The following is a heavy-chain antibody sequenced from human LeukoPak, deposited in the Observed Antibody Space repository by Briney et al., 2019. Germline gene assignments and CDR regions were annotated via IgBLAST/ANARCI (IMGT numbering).Heavy chain of an antibody. CDR2: IWYDGSNK. J-gene: IGHJ6*02. D-gene: IGHD3-22*01. CDR1: GFTFSSYG. CDR3: AGVPPYYYDSSGYPRLYYGMDV. V-gene: IGHV3-33*01. Sequence: GGSLRLSCAASGFTFSSYGMHWVRQAPGKGLEWVAVIWYDGSNKYYADSVKGRFTISRDNSKNTLYLQMNSLRAEDTAVYYCAGVPPYYYDSSGYPRLYYGMDVWGQGTTVTVSS.